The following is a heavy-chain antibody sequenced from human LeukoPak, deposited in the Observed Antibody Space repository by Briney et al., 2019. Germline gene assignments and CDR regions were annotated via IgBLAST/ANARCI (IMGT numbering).Heavy chain of an antibody. D-gene: IGHD3-10*01. CDR3: TRSYGSGSYYNWVYFQH. J-gene: IGHJ1*01. Sequence: GGSLRLSCTASGFTFGDYAMSWVRQAPGKGLEWVGFIRSKAYGGTTEYAASVKGRFTISRDDSKSIAYLQMNSLKTEDTAVYYCTRSYGSGSYYNWVYFQHWGQGTLVTVSS. V-gene: IGHV3-49*04. CDR2: IRSKAYGGTT. CDR1: GFTFGDYA.